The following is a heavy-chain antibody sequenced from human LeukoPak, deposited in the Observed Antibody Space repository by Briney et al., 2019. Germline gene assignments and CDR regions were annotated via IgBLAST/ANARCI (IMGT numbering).Heavy chain of an antibody. D-gene: IGHD4-23*01. CDR3: ATLRDGNLVHHY. V-gene: IGHV1-8*03. CDR2: MNPNSGNT. Sequence: ASVKVSCKASGYTFTSYDINWVRQATGQGLEWMGWMNPNSGNTGYAQKFQGRVTITRNTSISTAYMELSSLRSEDTAVYYCATLRDGNLVHHYWGQGTLVTVSS. CDR1: GYTFTSYD. J-gene: IGHJ4*02.